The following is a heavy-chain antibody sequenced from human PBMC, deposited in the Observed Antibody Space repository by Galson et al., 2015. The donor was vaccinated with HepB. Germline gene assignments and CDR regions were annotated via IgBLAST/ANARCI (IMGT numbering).Heavy chain of an antibody. Sequence: SLRLSCAVSGFTFDDYAMHWVRQAPGKGLEWVSGISWNSGTIGYADSVKGRFTISRDNAKNSLYLQMNSLRAEDTALYYCAKDWEYFGVALTTAFDIWGQGTMVTVSA. V-gene: IGHV3-9*01. CDR1: GFTFDDYA. D-gene: IGHD3-3*01. J-gene: IGHJ3*02. CDR3: AKDWEYFGVALTTAFDI. CDR2: ISWNSGTI.